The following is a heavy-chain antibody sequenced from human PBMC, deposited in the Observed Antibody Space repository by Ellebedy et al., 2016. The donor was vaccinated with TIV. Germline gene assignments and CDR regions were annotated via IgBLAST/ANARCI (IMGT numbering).Heavy chain of an antibody. CDR3: ARDNGLSYCSGGSCYYEGAFDI. D-gene: IGHD2-15*01. CDR1: GGSISSYY. J-gene: IGHJ3*02. V-gene: IGHV4-59*12. CDR2: IYYSGST. Sequence: SETLSLXCTVSGGSISSYYWSWIRQPPGKGLEWIGYIYYSGSTNYNPSLKSRVTISVDTSKNQFSLKLSSVTAADTAVYYCARDNGLSYCSGGSCYYEGAFDIWGQGTMVTVSS.